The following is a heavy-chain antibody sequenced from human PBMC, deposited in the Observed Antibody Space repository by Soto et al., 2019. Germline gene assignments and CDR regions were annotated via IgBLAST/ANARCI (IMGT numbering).Heavy chain of an antibody. Sequence: QSQTLSLTCAISGDSVSSNSAAWNWIRQSPSRGLEWLGRTYYRSKWYNDYAVSVKSRITINPDTSKNQFSLQLNSVTPEDTAVYYCARMEGRYYGSGSLVWFDPWGQGTLVTVSS. CDR1: GDSVSSNSAA. CDR2: TYYRSKWYN. V-gene: IGHV6-1*01. D-gene: IGHD3-10*01. J-gene: IGHJ5*02. CDR3: ARMEGRYYGSGSLVWFDP.